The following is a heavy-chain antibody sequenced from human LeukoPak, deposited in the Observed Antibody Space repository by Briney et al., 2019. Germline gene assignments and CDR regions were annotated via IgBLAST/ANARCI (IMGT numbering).Heavy chain of an antibody. CDR2: IRYDGSNK. D-gene: IGHD1-26*01. Sequence: GGSLRLSCAASGFTFSNYGMHWVRQAPGKGLEWMAFIRYDGSNKYYADSVKGRFTVSRDNSKNTLYLQMNSLRAEDTALYYCARSLPLRGSYSFDYWGQGILVTVSP. V-gene: IGHV3-30*02. CDR1: GFTFSNYG. CDR3: ARSLPLRGSYSFDY. J-gene: IGHJ4*01.